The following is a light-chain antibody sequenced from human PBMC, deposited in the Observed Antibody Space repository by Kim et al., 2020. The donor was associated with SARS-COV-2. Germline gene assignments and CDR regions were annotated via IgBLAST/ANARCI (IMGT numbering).Light chain of an antibody. CDR3: QSYDSSNLE. J-gene: IGLJ2*01. Sequence: LTQPHSVSESPGKTVTISCTRSSGSIASNYVQWYQQRPGSAPTTVIYEDNQRPSGVPDRFSGSIDSSSNSASLTISGLKTEDEADYYCQSYDSSNLEFGGGTQLTVL. CDR2: EDN. CDR1: SGSIASNY. V-gene: IGLV6-57*04.